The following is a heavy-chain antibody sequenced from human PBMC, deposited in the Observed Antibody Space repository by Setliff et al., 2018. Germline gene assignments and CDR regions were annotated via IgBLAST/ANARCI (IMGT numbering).Heavy chain of an antibody. V-gene: IGHV4-39*01. D-gene: IGHD2-15*01. CDR2: IYYTGDP. J-gene: IGHJ4*01. CDR3: VRPGGTTVVARHFDY. CDR1: GGSLRGNAIF. Sequence: PSETLSLTCTVSGGSLRGNAIFWGWIRQPPGKGLEWIGSIYYTGDPYYNASVESRVTISIDTSRNQFSLEQRSVTVADTATYYCVRPGGTTVVARHFDYWGSGILVTVSS.